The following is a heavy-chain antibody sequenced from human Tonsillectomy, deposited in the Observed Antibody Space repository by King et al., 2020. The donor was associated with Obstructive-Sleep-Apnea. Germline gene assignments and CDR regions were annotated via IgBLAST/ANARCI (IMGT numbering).Heavy chain of an antibody. D-gene: IGHD3-9*01. V-gene: IGHV3-15*01. CDR2: IKTKTDGGTT. J-gene: IGHJ4*02. CDR3: NTVRCFDCLLFKEDQVLFYY. CDR1: GFTFSNAW. Sequence: VQLVESGGGLVKPGGSLRLSCAASGFTFSNAWMSWVRQAPGKGLEWVGRIKTKTDGGTTDYAAPVKGRFTISRDDSKNTVYLQMNSLKTEDTAMYYCNTVRCFDCLLFKEDQVLFYYWGQGTLVTVSS.